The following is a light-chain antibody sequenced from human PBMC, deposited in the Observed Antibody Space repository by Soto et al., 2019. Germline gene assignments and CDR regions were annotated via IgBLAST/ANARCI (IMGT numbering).Light chain of an antibody. CDR1: SSDVGGYNY. Sequence: QSVLTQPASVSGSPGQSITISCTGTSSDVGGYNYVSWYQHHPGKAPKLMIYDVSNRPSGVSDRFSGSKSGNTASLTISGLQAEDEADYYCNSYTSSSTVVFGGGTKVTVL. CDR3: NSYTSSSTVV. V-gene: IGLV2-14*03. J-gene: IGLJ2*01. CDR2: DVS.